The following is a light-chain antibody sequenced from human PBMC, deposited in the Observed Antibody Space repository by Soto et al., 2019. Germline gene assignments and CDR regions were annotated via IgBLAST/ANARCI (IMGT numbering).Light chain of an antibody. CDR3: CSYAGTYNFWV. V-gene: IGLV2-11*01. CDR2: DVS. CDR1: NSDIGGYNY. J-gene: IGLJ3*02. Sequence: QSVLTQPRSVSGSPGQSVTMSCTGTNSDIGGYNYVSWYQQHPGKAPKVMIYDVSRRPSGVPDRFSGSKSGNTASLTISGLQAEDEADYYCCSYAGTYNFWVFGGGTKVTVL.